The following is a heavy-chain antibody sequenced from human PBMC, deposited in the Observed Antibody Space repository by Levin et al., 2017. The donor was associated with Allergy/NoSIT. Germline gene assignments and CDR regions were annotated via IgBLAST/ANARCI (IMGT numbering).Heavy chain of an antibody. CDR3: ARERWLQHDFDY. Sequence: SQTLSLTCTVSCGSISSSTYYWAWIRQPPGKELEWIGSVYYGGSTFYNPSLKSRVTISVDTSKNQFSRKLSSVTAADTAVYYCARERWLQHDFDYWGQGTLVTVSS. D-gene: IGHD5-24*01. J-gene: IGHJ4*02. V-gene: IGHV4-39*07. CDR2: VYYGGST. CDR1: CGSISSSTYY.